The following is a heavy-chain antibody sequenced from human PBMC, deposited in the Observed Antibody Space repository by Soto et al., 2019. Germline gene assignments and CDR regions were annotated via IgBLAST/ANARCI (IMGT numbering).Heavy chain of an antibody. CDR2: IYYSGST. J-gene: IGHJ5*02. D-gene: IGHD6-13*01. CDR3: ARLSSSWFKGWFDP. Sequence: ETLSLTCTVSGGSISSSSYYWDWIRQPPGKGLEWIGSIYYSGSTYYNPSLKSRVTISVDTSKNQFSLKLSSVTAADTAVYYCARLSSSWFKGWFDPWGQGTLVTVSS. CDR1: GGSISSSSYY. V-gene: IGHV4-39*01.